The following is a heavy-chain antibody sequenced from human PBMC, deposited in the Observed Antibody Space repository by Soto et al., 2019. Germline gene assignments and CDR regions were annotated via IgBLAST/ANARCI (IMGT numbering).Heavy chain of an antibody. CDR3: ARNFDNWNDAGYCYGMDV. CDR1: GYSFTSYW. D-gene: IGHD1-1*01. V-gene: IGHV5-10-1*01. Sequence: GESLKISCKGSGYSFTSYWISWVRQMPGKGLEWMGRIDPSDSYTNYSPSFQGHVTISADKSISTAYLQWSSLKASDTAMYYCARNFDNWNDAGYCYGMDVWGQGTTVTVSS. CDR2: IDPSDSYT. J-gene: IGHJ6*02.